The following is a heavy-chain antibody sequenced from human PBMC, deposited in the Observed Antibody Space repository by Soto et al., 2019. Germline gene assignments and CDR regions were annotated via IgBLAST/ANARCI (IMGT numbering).Heavy chain of an antibody. CDR3: ASELVGLYYYYGMDV. Sequence: SETLSLTCTVSGGPISSSSYYWGWIRQPPGKGLEWIGSIYYSGSTYYNPSLKSRVTISVDTSKNQFSLKLSSVTAADTAVYYCASELVGLYYYYGMDVWGQGTTVTVSS. CDR2: IYYSGST. D-gene: IGHD2-15*01. J-gene: IGHJ6*02. CDR1: GGPISSSSYY. V-gene: IGHV4-39*01.